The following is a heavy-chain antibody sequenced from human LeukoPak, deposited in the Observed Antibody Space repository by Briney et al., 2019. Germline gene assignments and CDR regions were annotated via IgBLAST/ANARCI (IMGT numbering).Heavy chain of an antibody. Sequence: GGSLRLSCAASGFTFSSYGMAWGRQAPGKGLEWGAVIWYDGSNKYYADSVKGRFTISRDNSKNTLYMQMNSLRAEDTAVYCCARDPGQISMIVVVDYWGQGTLVTVSS. V-gene: IGHV3-33*01. CDR3: ARDPGQISMIVVVDY. CDR2: IWYDGSNK. D-gene: IGHD3-22*01. J-gene: IGHJ4*02. CDR1: GFTFSSYG.